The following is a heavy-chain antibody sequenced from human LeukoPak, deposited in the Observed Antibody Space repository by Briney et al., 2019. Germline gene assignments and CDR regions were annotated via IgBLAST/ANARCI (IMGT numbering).Heavy chain of an antibody. J-gene: IGHJ4*02. V-gene: IGHV4-61*02. CDR1: GGSISSGSYY. CDR2: IYTSGST. Sequence: PSQTLSLTCTVSGGSISSGSYYWSWIRQPAGKGLEWIGRIYTSGSTNYNPSLKSRVTISVDTSKNQFSLKLSSVTAANTAVYYCARGYGALDYWGQGTLVTVSS. D-gene: IGHD4-17*01. CDR3: ARGYGALDY.